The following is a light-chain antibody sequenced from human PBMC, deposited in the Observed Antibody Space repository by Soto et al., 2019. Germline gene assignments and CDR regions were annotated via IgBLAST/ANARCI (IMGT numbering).Light chain of an antibody. CDR3: QQYGSSPPIT. CDR1: QSVSSSY. Sequence: DIVLTQSPGTLSLSPGERATLSCRASQSVSSSYLAWYQQKPGQAPRLLMYGASSRATGIPDRFSGSGSGTDFTLTISRLEPEDVAVYYCQQYGSSPPITFGQGTRLEIK. CDR2: GAS. J-gene: IGKJ5*01. V-gene: IGKV3-20*01.